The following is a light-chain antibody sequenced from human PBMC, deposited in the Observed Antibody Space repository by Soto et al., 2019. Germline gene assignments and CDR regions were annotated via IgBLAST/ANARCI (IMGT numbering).Light chain of an antibody. V-gene: IGKV3-20*01. CDR2: GAS. Sequence: EIVLTQSPGTLSLSPGERATLSCRASQSVSSSYLAWYQQKLGQAPRLLIYGASSRATGIPDRFSGSGSGTDFTLTISRLEPEDFGVYYCQQYGNSPFNFGGGTKVDIK. CDR1: QSVSSSY. J-gene: IGKJ4*01. CDR3: QQYGNSPFN.